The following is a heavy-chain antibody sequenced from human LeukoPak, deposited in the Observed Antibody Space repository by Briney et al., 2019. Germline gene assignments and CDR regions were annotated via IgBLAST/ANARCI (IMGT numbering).Heavy chain of an antibody. V-gene: IGHV3-23*01. D-gene: IGHD3-22*01. Sequence: PGGSLRLSCAASGLTVSSNYMSWVRQAPGEGLEWVSAISGNGGGAYYADSVKGRFTISRDNSKNTLYLQMNSLRAEDTAVYYCAKGTKVIVVDNYFDYWGQGTLVTVSS. CDR1: GLTVSSNY. CDR2: ISGNGGGA. CDR3: AKGTKVIVVDNYFDY. J-gene: IGHJ4*02.